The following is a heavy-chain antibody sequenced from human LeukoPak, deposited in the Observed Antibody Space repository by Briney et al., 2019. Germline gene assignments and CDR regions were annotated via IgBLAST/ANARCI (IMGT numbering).Heavy chain of an antibody. CDR2: IRYDGSNK. J-gene: IGHJ4*02. CDR1: GFTFSSYG. V-gene: IGHV3-30*02. Sequence: GGSLRLSCAASGFTFSSYGMHWVRQAPGKGLEWVAFIRYDGSNKYYADSVKGRFTISRDNSKNTLYLQMNSLRAEDTAVYYCAKPIPDIVVVPAAITVGYYFDYWGQGTLVTVSS. D-gene: IGHD2-2*01. CDR3: AKPIPDIVVVPAAITVGYYFDY.